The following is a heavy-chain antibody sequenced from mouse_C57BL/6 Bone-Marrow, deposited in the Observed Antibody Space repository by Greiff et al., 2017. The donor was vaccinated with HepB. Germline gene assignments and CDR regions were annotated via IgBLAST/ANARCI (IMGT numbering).Heavy chain of an antibody. CDR3: ARRLGIYYCGSRRVYFDY. Sequence: QVQLQQSGAELAKPGASVKLSCKASGYTFTSYWMHWVKQRPGQGLEWIGYINPSSGYTKNNQKFKDKATLTADKSSSTAYMQLSSLTYEDSAVYYCARRLGIYYCGSRRVYFDYWGQGTTLTVSS. V-gene: IGHV1-7*01. CDR1: GYTFTSYW. CDR2: INPSSGYT. J-gene: IGHJ2*01. D-gene: IGHD1-1*01.